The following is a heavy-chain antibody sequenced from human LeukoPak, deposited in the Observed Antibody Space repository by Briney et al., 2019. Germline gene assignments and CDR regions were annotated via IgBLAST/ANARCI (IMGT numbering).Heavy chain of an antibody. V-gene: IGHV3-43*02. CDR2: ISGDGGST. D-gene: IGHD6-19*01. Sequence: GGSLRLSCAASGFTFDDYAMHWVRQAPGKGLEWVSLISGDGGSTYYADSVKGRFTISRDNSKNTLYLQMNSLRAEDTAVYYCARVKTRYSSGWAYFDYWGQGTLDTVSS. CDR3: ARVKTRYSSGWAYFDY. CDR1: GFTFDDYA. J-gene: IGHJ4*02.